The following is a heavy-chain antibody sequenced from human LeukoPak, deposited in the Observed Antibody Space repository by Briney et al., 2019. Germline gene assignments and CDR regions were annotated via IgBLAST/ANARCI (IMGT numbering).Heavy chain of an antibody. J-gene: IGHJ4*02. CDR1: GFTFSSYA. V-gene: IGHV3-23*01. Sequence: GGSLRLSCAASGFTFSSYAMSWVRQAPGKGLEWVSAISGSGGSTYYADSVKGRFTISRDNSKNTLYLQMNSLRAEDTAVYYCASLLGSGYESYFDYWGQGTLVTVSS. D-gene: IGHD5-12*01. CDR2: ISGSGGST. CDR3: ASLLGSGYESYFDY.